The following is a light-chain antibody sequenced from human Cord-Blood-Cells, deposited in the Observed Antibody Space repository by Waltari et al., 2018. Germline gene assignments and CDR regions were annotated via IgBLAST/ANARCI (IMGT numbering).Light chain of an antibody. Sequence: ITCRASQSISSYLNWYQQKPGKAPKLLIYAASSLQSGVPSRFSGSGSGTDFTLTISSLQPEDFATYYCQQSYSTPVAFGQGTKVEIK. CDR2: AAS. V-gene: IGKV1-39*01. CDR1: QSISSY. J-gene: IGKJ1*01. CDR3: QQSYSTPVA.